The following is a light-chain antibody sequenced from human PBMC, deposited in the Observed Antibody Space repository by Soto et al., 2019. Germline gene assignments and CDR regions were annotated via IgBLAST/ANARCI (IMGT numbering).Light chain of an antibody. CDR2: KVS. CDR3: MQGTHWPPIT. V-gene: IGKV2-30*01. CDR1: QSLVYSDGNTY. Sequence: DVGMTQSPLSLPVTLGQPASISCRSSQSLVYSDGNTYLNWFQQRPGPSPRRLIYKVSNRDSGVPDRFSGSGSGTDFTLKISRVEAEDVGVYYCMQGTHWPPITFGQGTRLEIK. J-gene: IGKJ5*01.